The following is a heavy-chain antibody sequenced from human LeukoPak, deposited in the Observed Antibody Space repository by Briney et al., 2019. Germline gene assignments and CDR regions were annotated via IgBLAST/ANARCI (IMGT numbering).Heavy chain of an antibody. Sequence: SQTLSLTCAVAGGSISSGGYSWSWIRQPPGKGLEWIGYIYHSGSTYYNPSLKSRVTISVDRSKNQFSLKLSSVTAADTAVYYCARAHGDYVMDVWGQGTTVTVSS. D-gene: IGHD4-17*01. CDR1: GGSISSGGYS. J-gene: IGHJ6*02. CDR2: IYHSGST. CDR3: ARAHGDYVMDV. V-gene: IGHV4-30-2*01.